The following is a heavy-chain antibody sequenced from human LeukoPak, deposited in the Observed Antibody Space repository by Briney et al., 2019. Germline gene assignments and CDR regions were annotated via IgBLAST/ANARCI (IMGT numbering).Heavy chain of an antibody. J-gene: IGHJ4*02. CDR1: GFTFSSYG. V-gene: IGHV3-30*02. Sequence: PGGSLRLSCAASGFTFSSYGMHWVRQAPGKGLEWVAFIRYDGSNKYYADSVKGRFTISRDNSKNTLYLQMNSLRAEDTAVYYCAKDPRGEGARPNYFDYWGQGTLVTVSS. D-gene: IGHD6-6*01. CDR3: AKDPRGEGARPNYFDY. CDR2: IRYDGSNK.